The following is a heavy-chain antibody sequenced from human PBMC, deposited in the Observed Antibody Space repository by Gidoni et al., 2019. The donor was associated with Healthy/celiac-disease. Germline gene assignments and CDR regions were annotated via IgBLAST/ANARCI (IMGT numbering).Heavy chain of an antibody. Sequence: QVQLVQSGAEVKKPGASVKVSCKASGYTFPSYAMHWVRQAPGQRLDWMGWINAGNGNTKYSQKFQGRVTITRDTSASTAYMELSSLRSEDTAVYYCARDHLPVSARDNWFDPWGQGTLVTVSS. J-gene: IGHJ5*02. D-gene: IGHD3-3*01. CDR1: GYTFPSYA. CDR2: INAGNGNT. V-gene: IGHV1-3*01. CDR3: ARDHLPVSARDNWFDP.